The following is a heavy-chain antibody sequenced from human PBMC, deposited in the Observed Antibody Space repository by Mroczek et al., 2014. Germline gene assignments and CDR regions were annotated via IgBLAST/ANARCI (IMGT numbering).Heavy chain of an antibody. CDR2: IYTSGST. CDR3: ARERDHCSGGSCYSYFDY. D-gene: IGHD2-15*01. Sequence: KESGPGLVKPSQTLSLTCTVSGGSISSGSYYWSWIRQPAGKGLEWIGRIYTSGSTNYNPSLKSRVTMSVDTSKNQFSLKLSSVTAADTAVYYCARERDHCSGGSCYSYFDYWGQGTLVTVSS. V-gene: IGHV4-61*02. CDR1: GGSISSGSYY. J-gene: IGHJ4*02.